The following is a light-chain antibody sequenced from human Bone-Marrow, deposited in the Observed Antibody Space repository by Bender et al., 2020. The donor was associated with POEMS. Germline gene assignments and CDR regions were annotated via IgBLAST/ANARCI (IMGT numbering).Light chain of an antibody. V-gene: IGLV2-23*02. CDR3: CSYAANSTPFV. Sequence: QSALTQPASVSGSHGQSITISCIGASSDVGNYNLVSWYQQHPGKAPKLMIFDVSERPSGVSNRFSGSKSGNTASLTISGLQAGDEADYYCCSYAANSTPFVFGSGTKVTVL. CDR1: SSDVGNYNL. CDR2: DVS. J-gene: IGLJ1*01.